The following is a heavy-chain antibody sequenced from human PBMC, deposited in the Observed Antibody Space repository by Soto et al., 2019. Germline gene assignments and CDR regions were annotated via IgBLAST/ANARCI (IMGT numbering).Heavy chain of an antibody. CDR1: GGSISSYY. Sequence: SETLSLTCTVSGGSISSYYWSWIRQPPGKGLEWIGYIYYSGSTNYNPSLKSRVTISVETSKNQFSLKLSSVTAADTAVYYCARRRGYCSGGSCNSYYYYYMDVWGKGTTVTVSS. CDR2: IYYSGST. CDR3: ARRRGYCSGGSCNSYYYYYMDV. J-gene: IGHJ6*03. D-gene: IGHD2-15*01. V-gene: IGHV4-59*08.